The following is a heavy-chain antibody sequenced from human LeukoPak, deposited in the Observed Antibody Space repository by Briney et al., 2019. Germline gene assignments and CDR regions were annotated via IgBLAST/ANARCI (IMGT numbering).Heavy chain of an antibody. CDR1: GFTVSSNY. Sequence: GGSLRLSCAASGFTVSSNYMSWVRQAPGKGLEWVSVIYSGGSTYYADSVKGRFTISRDNSKNTLYLQMNSLRTEDTAVYYCAKGALGYCSSTGCYFDYWGQGTLVTVSS. CDR3: AKGALGYCSSTGCYFDY. V-gene: IGHV3-53*05. J-gene: IGHJ4*02. CDR2: IYSGGST. D-gene: IGHD2-2*01.